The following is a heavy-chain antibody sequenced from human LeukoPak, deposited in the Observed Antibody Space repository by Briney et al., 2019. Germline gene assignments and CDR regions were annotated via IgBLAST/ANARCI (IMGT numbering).Heavy chain of an antibody. CDR3: VRDGDDFNFDY. CDR1: GFTFSSYA. CDR2: VIRDGSFT. V-gene: IGHV3-74*01. J-gene: IGHJ4*02. D-gene: IGHD5-24*01. Sequence: PGGSLRLSCAASGFTFSSYAMSWVRQAPGKGLEWVSRVIRDGSFTNYADSVKARFTISRDNAKNTLYLQMSSLRAEDTAVYFCVRDGDDFNFDYWGQGSLVTVSS.